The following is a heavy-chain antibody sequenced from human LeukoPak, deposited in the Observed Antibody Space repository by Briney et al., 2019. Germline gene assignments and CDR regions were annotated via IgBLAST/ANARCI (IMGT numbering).Heavy chain of an antibody. CDR1: GYTLTSYD. CDR2: MNPNSGNT. CDR3: ARVPVLYSSGWYWFDP. Sequence: ASVKVSCKASGYTLTSYDINWVRQATGQGLEWMGWMNPNSGNTGYAQKFQGRVTMTRNTSISTAYMELSSLRSEDTAVYYCARVPVLYSSGWYWFDPWGQGTLVTVSS. V-gene: IGHV1-8*01. D-gene: IGHD6-19*01. J-gene: IGHJ5*02.